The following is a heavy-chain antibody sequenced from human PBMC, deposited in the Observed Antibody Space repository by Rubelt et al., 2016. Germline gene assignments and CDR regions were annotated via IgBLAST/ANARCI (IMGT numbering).Heavy chain of an antibody. V-gene: IGHV4-59*08. CDR1: GGSISSYY. D-gene: IGHD1-26*01. Sequence: QVQLQESGPGLVKPSETLSLTCTVSGGSISSYYWSWIRQPPGKGLEWIAYIYYSGSTNYNPSLKSRVTISVDTSKNQFSLKRSSVSAADTAVYFCARHYSGNYPPTDWGQGTLVTVSS. J-gene: IGHJ4*02. CDR2: IYYSGST. CDR3: ARHYSGNYPPTD.